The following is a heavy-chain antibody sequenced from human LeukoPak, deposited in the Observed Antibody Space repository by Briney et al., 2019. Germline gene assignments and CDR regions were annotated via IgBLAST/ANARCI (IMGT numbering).Heavy chain of an antibody. D-gene: IGHD6-19*01. CDR2: IDHTGIT. V-gene: IGHV4-59*01. Sequence: PSETLSLTCTVSDDSITIYYWSWIRQPPGKGLEWIGYIDHTGITNFNPSLKSRVTISVDTSKNQFSLKLSSVTAADTAVYYCARASSGWYNWFDPWGQGTLVTVSS. CDR3: ARASSGWYNWFDP. CDR1: DDSITIYY. J-gene: IGHJ5*02.